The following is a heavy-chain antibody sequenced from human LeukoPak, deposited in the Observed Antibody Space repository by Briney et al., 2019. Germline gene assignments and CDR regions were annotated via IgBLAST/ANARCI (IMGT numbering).Heavy chain of an antibody. D-gene: IGHD5-18*01. J-gene: IGHJ3*02. CDR3: ARAGSRYSYVSPRAFDI. CDR1: GGSFSGYY. Sequence: PSETLSLTCAVYGGSFSGYYWSWIRQPPGKGLEWIGYIYYSGSTYYNPSLKSRVTISVDTSKNQFSLKLSSVTAADTAVYYCARAGSRYSYVSPRAFDIWGQGTMVTVSS. CDR2: IYYSGST. V-gene: IGHV4-34*09.